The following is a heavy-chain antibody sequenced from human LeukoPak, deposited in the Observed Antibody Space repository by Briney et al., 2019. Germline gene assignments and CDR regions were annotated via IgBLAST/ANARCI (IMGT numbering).Heavy chain of an antibody. J-gene: IGHJ3*02. CDR3: ARGRYSSGYYKGGAFDI. CDR2: INHSGST. CDR1: GGSISSGGYY. D-gene: IGHD3-22*01. V-gene: IGHV4-30-2*01. Sequence: PSQTLSLTCTVSGGSISSGGYYWSWIRQPPGKGLEWIGEINHSGSTNYNPSLKSRVTISVDTSKNQFSLKLSSVTAADTAVYYCARGRYSSGYYKGGAFDIWGQGTMVTVSS.